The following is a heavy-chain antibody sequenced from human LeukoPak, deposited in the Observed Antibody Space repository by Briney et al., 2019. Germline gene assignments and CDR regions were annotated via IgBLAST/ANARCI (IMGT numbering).Heavy chain of an antibody. V-gene: IGHV3-33*01. Sequence: GPLRLSCAASGFTFRNCGVHWVRQAPGKGLEWVAVIWYDGLDKYYADSVKGRFTISRDNSKNTVFLQMNSLRAEDTAVYYCTRSYLAAHDAFGVWGQGTVVTVSS. D-gene: IGHD6-13*01. CDR2: IWYDGLDK. J-gene: IGHJ3*01. CDR3: TRSYLAAHDAFGV. CDR1: GFTFRNCG.